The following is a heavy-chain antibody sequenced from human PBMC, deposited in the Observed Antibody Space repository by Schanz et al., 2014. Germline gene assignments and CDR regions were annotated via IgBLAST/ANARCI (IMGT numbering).Heavy chain of an antibody. Sequence: QVQLVQSGAKVKKPGSSVTVSCKASGDTLSSYGISWVRQAPGQGLEWMGRIIPNLGSANYAQKFQGRVTITADKSTSTVYMELSSLRSEDTAIYYCARGNTIFGVVILGWLDPWGQGTLVTVSS. D-gene: IGHD3-3*01. CDR3: ARGNTIFGVVILGWLDP. V-gene: IGHV1-69*04. J-gene: IGHJ5*02. CDR2: IIPNLGSA. CDR1: GDTLSSYG.